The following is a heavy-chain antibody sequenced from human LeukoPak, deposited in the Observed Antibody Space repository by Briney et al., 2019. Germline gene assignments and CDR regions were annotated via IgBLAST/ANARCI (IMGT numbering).Heavy chain of an antibody. CDR2: INHSGST. CDR1: GGSFSGYY. D-gene: IGHD6-6*01. Sequence: PSETLSLTCAVYGGSFSGYYWSWIRQPPGKGLEWIGEINHSGSTNYNPSLKSRVTISVDTSKNQFSLKLSSVTAADTAVYYCARGTQGIAAHGAFDIWGQGTMVTVSS. J-gene: IGHJ3*02. V-gene: IGHV4-34*01. CDR3: ARGTQGIAAHGAFDI.